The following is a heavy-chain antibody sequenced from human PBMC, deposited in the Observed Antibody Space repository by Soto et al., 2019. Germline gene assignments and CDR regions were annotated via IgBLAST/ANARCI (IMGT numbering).Heavy chain of an antibody. J-gene: IGHJ4*02. CDR3: ATRSPAIDY. CDR2: ISTDKGDT. V-gene: IGHV1-18*01. CDR1: GYTFTNFG. Sequence: ASVKVSCKTSGYTFTNFGISWVRQAPGQGLEWMGWISTDKGDTKYAQKFQGRVTMTTDTSTRTAYMELRSLRSDDTAVYYCATRSPAIDYWGQGTLVTASS.